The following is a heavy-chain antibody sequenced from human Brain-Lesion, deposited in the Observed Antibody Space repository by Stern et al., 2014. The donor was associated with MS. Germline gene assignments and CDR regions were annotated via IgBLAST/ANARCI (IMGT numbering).Heavy chain of an antibody. V-gene: IGHV3-7*01. J-gene: IGHJ6*02. CDR1: GFTFGNYW. CDR2: IKRSGTEK. CDR3: ARVCKTIYGIVTQRGSGMDV. Sequence: EVQLVESGGGLVQPGGSLTLYCTAAGFTFGNYWMNWVRQAPGKGLEWVASIKRSGTEKNYVDSVKGRFTISRDNARNSLYLQMNSLRVEDTALYYCARVCKTIYGIVTQRGSGMDVWGQGTTVIVSS. D-gene: IGHD3-3*01.